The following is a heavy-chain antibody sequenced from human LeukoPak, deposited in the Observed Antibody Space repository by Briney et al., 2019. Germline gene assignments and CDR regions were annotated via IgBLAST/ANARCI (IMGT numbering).Heavy chain of an antibody. CDR2: IFYSGST. CDR3: ARRGSKQWLVRANWFDP. CDR1: SGSISTSNYY. J-gene: IGHJ5*02. V-gene: IGHV4-39*07. Sequence: SETLSLTCTVSSGSISTSNYYWGWVRQPPGKALEWIGNIFYSGSTYYSPSLKSRVTISLDTSRNQFSLKLSSVTAADTAVYYCARRGSKQWLVRANWFDPWGQGTLVTVSS. D-gene: IGHD6-19*01.